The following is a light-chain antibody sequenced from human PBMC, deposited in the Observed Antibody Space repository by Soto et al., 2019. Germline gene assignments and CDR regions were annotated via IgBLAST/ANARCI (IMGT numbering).Light chain of an antibody. CDR3: QQYYSIPLT. CDR2: AAS. Sequence: DIQMTQSPSSLSASVGDSVTITCRASQSISSYLNWYQQKPEKAPKLLIYAASSLQSGVPSRFSGSGSGTDFTLTISSLQAEDVALYYCQQYYSIPLTFGGGTKVDIK. J-gene: IGKJ4*01. V-gene: IGKV1-39*01. CDR1: QSISSY.